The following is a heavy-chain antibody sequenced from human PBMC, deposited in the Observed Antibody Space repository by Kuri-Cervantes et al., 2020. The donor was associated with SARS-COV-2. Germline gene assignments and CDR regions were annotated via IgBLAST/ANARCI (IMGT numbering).Heavy chain of an antibody. J-gene: IGHJ4*02. V-gene: IGHV3-7*03. D-gene: IGHD5-18*01. Sequence: GGSLRLSCAASGFTVNYYWMTWVRQAPGGGLEWVANVKQDGSETYYVESVKGRFTISRDNAKNSLYLRMNSLRADDTAVYYCVRLGAAYVDTLVVMRAVHYFDSWGQGTLVTVSS. CDR2: VKQDGSET. CDR3: VRLGAAYVDTLVVMRAVHYFDS. CDR1: GFTVNYYW.